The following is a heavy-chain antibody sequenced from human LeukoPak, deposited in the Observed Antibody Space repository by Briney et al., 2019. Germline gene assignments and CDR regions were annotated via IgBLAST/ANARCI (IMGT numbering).Heavy chain of an antibody. CDR1: GFAFSRYG. Sequence: GGSLRLSCAASGFAFSRYGMHWVRQAPGKGLEGVALISHDETNKNHADSVKGRFTISRDNSNNTLYLQMSSLRAEDTAVYYCARGPGALDYWGQGTLVTVSS. CDR2: ISHDETNK. CDR3: ARGPGALDY. J-gene: IGHJ4*02. D-gene: IGHD2-2*01. V-gene: IGHV3-30*03.